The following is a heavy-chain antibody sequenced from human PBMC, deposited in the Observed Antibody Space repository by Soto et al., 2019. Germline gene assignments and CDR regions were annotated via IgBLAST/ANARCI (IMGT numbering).Heavy chain of an antibody. V-gene: IGHV1-46*01. CDR1: GYTFTSYY. CDR3: ARDRVAATQLPYYYYGMDV. D-gene: IGHD2-15*01. CDR2: INPSGGST. Sequence: ASVKVSCKASGYTFTSYYMHWVRQAPGQGLEWMGIINPSGGSTSYAQTFQGRVTMTRDTSTSTVYMELSSLRSEDTAVYYCARDRVAATQLPYYYYGMDVWGQGTTVTVSS. J-gene: IGHJ6*02.